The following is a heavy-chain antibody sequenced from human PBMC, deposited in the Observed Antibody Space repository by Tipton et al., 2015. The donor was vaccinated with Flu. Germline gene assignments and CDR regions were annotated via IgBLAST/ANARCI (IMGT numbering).Heavy chain of an antibody. V-gene: IGHV1-8*01. CDR2: MNPRTGET. D-gene: IGHD3-10*02. CDR3: AKGAMFFSQYFGMDV. Sequence: QLVQSGAEVEKPGASVKVSCKASGFPFTTFDINWVRQAPGQGLEWMGWMNPRTGETVYAQKFQGRVSMTRDTSITTAYMELRSLRSEDTAVYYCAKGAMFFSQYFGMDVWGQGTTVIVSS. CDR1: GFPFTTFD. J-gene: IGHJ6*02.